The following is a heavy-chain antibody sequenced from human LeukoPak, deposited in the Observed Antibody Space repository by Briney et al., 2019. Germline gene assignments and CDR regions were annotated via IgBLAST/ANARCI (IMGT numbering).Heavy chain of an antibody. CDR1: GFTFGDYA. Sequence: GGSLRLSCTASGFTFGDYAMSWVRQAPGKGLEWVGFIRSKAYGGTTEYAASVKGRFTISRDDTKSIAYLQMNSLKTEDTAVYYCTRVWGDDFWSGYSNMDVWGKGTTVTVSS. D-gene: IGHD3-3*01. CDR3: TRVWGDDFWSGYSNMDV. V-gene: IGHV3-49*04. CDR2: IRSKAYGGTT. J-gene: IGHJ6*04.